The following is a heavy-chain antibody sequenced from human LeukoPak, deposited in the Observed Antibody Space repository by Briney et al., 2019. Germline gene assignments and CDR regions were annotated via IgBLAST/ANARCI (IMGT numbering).Heavy chain of an antibody. CDR1: GYTFTGYY. CDR3: ATGDVVVVAAAIDY. V-gene: IGHV1-2*02. J-gene: IGHJ4*02. Sequence: ASVKVSCKASGYTFTGYYMHWVRQASGQGLEWMGWINTNSGGTNYAQKFQGRVTMTRDTSISTAYMELSRLRSDDTAVYYCATGDVVVVAAAIDYWGQGTLVTVSS. CDR2: INTNSGGT. D-gene: IGHD2-15*01.